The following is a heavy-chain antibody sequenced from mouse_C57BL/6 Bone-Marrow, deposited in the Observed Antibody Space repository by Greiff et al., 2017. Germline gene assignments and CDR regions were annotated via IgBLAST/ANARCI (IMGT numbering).Heavy chain of an antibody. V-gene: IGHV1-81*01. CDR1: GYTFTSYG. Sequence: QVQLQQSGAELARPGASVKLSCKASGYTFTSYGISWVKQRPGQGLEWIGEIYPRSGNTYYNEKFKGKATLTADKSSSTAYMELRSLTSEDSAVYFCARLRVYYYGSSFAWFAYWGQGTLVTVSA. D-gene: IGHD1-1*01. CDR2: IYPRSGNT. CDR3: ARLRVYYYGSSFAWFAY. J-gene: IGHJ3*01.